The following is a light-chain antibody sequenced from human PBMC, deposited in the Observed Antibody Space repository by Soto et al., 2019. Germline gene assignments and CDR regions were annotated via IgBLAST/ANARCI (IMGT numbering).Light chain of an antibody. Sequence: QSALTQPPSASGSPGQSVTISCTGTSSDVGGYNYVSWYQQHPGKAPKLMIYEVSKRPSGVPDRFSGSKSGTSASLAITGLQAEDEADYYCQSYDSSLSGSEVFGGGTKLTVL. CDR2: EVS. V-gene: IGLV2-8*01. J-gene: IGLJ2*01. CDR1: SSDVGGYNY. CDR3: QSYDSSLSGSEV.